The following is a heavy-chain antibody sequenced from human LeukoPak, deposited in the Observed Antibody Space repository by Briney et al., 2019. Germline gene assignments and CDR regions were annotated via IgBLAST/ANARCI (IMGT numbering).Heavy chain of an antibody. Sequence: GRSLRLSCAASGFTFSSYAMHWVRQAPGKGLEWVAVISYDGTNEYYADSVKGRFTISRDNSKNTLYLQMNSLRAEDTAVYYCARDHPYYDILTGLDYWGQGTLVTVSS. CDR2: ISYDGTNE. CDR3: ARDHPYYDILTGLDY. D-gene: IGHD3-9*01. V-gene: IGHV3-30-3*01. CDR1: GFTFSSYA. J-gene: IGHJ4*02.